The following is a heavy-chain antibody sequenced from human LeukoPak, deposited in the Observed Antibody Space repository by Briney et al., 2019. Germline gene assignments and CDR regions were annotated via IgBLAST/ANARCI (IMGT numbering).Heavy chain of an antibody. CDR3: ARARGYSFVYFDY. Sequence: GGSLRLSCAASGFTFSDYYMTWIRQAPGKGLEWVSYISDTSSTIYYADSVKGRFTISRDNAKNSLYLQMNSLRAEDTAVYYCARARGYSFVYFDYWGQGTLVTVSS. CDR1: GFTFSDYY. V-gene: IGHV3-11*04. J-gene: IGHJ4*02. CDR2: ISDTSSTI. D-gene: IGHD5-18*01.